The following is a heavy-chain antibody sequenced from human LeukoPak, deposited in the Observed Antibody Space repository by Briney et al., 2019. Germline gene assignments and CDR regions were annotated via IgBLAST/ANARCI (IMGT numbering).Heavy chain of an antibody. D-gene: IGHD5-18*01. CDR3: ARIPGYSYGYYYYYYMDV. J-gene: IGHJ6*03. CDR2: INHSGST. CDR1: GGSFSGYY. Sequence: SETLSLTCAVYGGSFSGYYWSWIRQPPGKGLEWIGGINHSGSTNYNPSLKSRVTISVDTSKNQFSLKLSSVTAADTAVYYCARIPGYSYGYYYYYYMDVWGKGTTVTISS. V-gene: IGHV4-34*01.